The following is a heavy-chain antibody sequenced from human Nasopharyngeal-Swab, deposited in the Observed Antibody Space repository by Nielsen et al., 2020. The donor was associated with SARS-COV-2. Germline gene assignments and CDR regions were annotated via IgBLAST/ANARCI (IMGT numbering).Heavy chain of an antibody. CDR3: ARGFIVATIFHYYYYMDV. CDR2: INTNTGNP. D-gene: IGHD5-12*01. Sequence: WVRQAPGQGLEWMGWINTNTGNPTYAQGFTGRFVSSLDTSVSTAYLQISSLKAEDTAVYYCARGFIVATIFHYYYYMDVWGKGTTVTVSS. J-gene: IGHJ6*03. V-gene: IGHV7-4-1*02.